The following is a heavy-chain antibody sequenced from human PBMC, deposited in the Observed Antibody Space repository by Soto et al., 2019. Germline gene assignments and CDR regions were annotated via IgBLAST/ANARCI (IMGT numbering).Heavy chain of an antibody. CDR2: IKQDGSEK. CDR3: AREGSSSGWYYFDY. D-gene: IGHD6-19*01. Sequence: GGSLRLSCAASGFTFSSYWMSWVRQAPGKGLEWVANIKQDGSEKYYVDSVKGRFTISRDNAKNSLYLQMNSLRAEDTAVYYCAREGSSSGWYYFDYWGQGTLVTVSS. CDR1: GFTFSSYW. V-gene: IGHV3-7*01. J-gene: IGHJ4*02.